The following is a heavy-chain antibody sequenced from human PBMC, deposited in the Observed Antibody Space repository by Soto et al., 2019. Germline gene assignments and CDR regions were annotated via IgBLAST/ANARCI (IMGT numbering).Heavy chain of an antibody. CDR1: GFTFSSYA. CDR2: ISSSGGST. CDR3: ATGRGVNFYYGMDV. D-gene: IGHD3-10*01. J-gene: IGHJ6*02. Sequence: EVQLLESGGGLVQPGGSLRLSCAASGFTFSSYAMSWVRQAPGKGLEWVSAISSSGGSTYYADSVKGRFTISRDNSKNTLYLQMNSLRAEDTAVYYCATGRGVNFYYGMDVWGQGTTVTVSS. V-gene: IGHV3-23*01.